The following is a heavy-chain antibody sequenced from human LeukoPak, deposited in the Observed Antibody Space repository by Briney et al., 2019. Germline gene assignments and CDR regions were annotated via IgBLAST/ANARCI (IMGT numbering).Heavy chain of an antibody. CDR2: IYSGGST. Sequence: GGSLRLSCAASGFTVSSNYMSWVRQAPGKGLEWVSVIYSGGSTYYADSVKGRFTISRDNFKNTLYLQMNSLRAEDTAVYYCARDSSGWYYFDNWGQGTLVTVSS. J-gene: IGHJ4*02. CDR3: ARDSSGWYYFDN. V-gene: IGHV3-53*01. CDR1: GFTVSSNY. D-gene: IGHD6-19*01.